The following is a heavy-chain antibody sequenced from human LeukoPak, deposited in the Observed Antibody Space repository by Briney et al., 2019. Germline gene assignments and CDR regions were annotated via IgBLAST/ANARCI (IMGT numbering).Heavy chain of an antibody. CDR3: ASYCSGGSCYIDY. J-gene: IGHJ4*02. CDR2: IYYSGST. Sequence: PSETLSLTCTVSGGSISSSSYYWGWIRQPPGKGLEWIGSIYYSGSTYYNPSLKSRVAISVDTSKNQFSLKLSSVTAADTAVYYCASYCSGGSCYIDYWGQGTLVTVSS. D-gene: IGHD2-15*01. V-gene: IGHV4-39*01. CDR1: GGSISSSSYY.